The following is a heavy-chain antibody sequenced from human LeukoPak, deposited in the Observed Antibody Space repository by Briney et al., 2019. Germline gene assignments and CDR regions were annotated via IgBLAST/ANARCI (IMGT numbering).Heavy chain of an antibody. D-gene: IGHD3-16*02. CDR2: IKSKTDGGTT. V-gene: IGHV3-15*01. Sequence: GGSLRLSCAASGFTFSNAWMSWVRQAPGKGLEWVGRIKSKTDGGTTDYAAPVKGRFTISRDDSKNTLYLQMNSLKTEDTAVYYCTTVQGSYLPYLDYWGQGTLVTVSS. CDR3: TTVQGSYLPYLDY. J-gene: IGHJ4*02. CDR1: GFTFSNAW.